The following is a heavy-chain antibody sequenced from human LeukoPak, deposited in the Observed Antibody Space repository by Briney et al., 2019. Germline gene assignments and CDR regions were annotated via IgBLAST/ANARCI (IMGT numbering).Heavy chain of an antibody. V-gene: IGHV3-23*01. CDR3: AKDFSLGSHNWFDP. CDR2: ISGSGGNT. Sequence: PGGSLRLSCAASGSTFSSSAMSWVRQAPGKGLEWVSAISGSGGNTYYADSVKGRFTISRDNSKNTLYLQMNSLRAEDTALCYCAKDFSLGSHNWFDPWGQGTLVTVSS. J-gene: IGHJ5*02. D-gene: IGHD3-10*01. CDR1: GSTFSSSA.